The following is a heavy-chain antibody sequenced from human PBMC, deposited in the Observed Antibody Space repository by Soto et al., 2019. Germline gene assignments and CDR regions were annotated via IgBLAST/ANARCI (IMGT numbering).Heavy chain of an antibody. Sequence: QVQLHESGPGLVKPSETLSLTCAVSGGGITSYYWNWIRQSPGKGLEWIGYIYFTGTTKYNPSLTSRVSISIDTSTRRVSLNLTSVTAADAAVYYCARRHGDHSTFAFDIWSQGTLVTVSS. CDR1: GGGITSYY. D-gene: IGHD4-17*01. V-gene: IGHV4-59*01. CDR2: IYFTGTT. J-gene: IGHJ3*02. CDR3: ARRHGDHSTFAFDI.